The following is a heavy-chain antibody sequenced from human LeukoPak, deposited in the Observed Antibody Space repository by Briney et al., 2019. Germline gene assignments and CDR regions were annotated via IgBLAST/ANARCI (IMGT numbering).Heavy chain of an antibody. V-gene: IGHV3-23*01. J-gene: IGHJ6*02. Sequence: GGSLRLSCAASGVTFSRYAMSWGRQAPGEGLEWVSAISGSGGRTYYADSVKGRFTISRDNFKNTLYLQMNSLRAEDTAVYYCAKTYYDFWSGYYTDYYYYYGMDVWGQGATVTVSS. CDR2: ISGSGGRT. CDR3: AKTYYDFWSGYYTDYYYYYGMDV. CDR1: GVTFSRYA. D-gene: IGHD3-3*01.